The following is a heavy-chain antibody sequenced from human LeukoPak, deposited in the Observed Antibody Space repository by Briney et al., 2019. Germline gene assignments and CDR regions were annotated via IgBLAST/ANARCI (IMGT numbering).Heavy chain of an antibody. CDR2: MNPNSGNT. V-gene: IGHV1-8*01. J-gene: IGHJ5*02. CDR1: GYTFTSYD. D-gene: IGHD2-2*01. CDR3: ARGASSPPNWFDP. Sequence: GASVKVSCKASGYTFTSYDINWVRQATGQGLEWMGWMNPNSGNTGYAQKFQGRVTMTRNTSIGTAYMELSSLRSEDTAVYYCARGASSPPNWFDPWGQGTLVTVSS.